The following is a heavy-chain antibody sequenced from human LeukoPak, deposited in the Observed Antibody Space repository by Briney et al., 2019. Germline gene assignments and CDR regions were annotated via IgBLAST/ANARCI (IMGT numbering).Heavy chain of an antibody. J-gene: IGHJ3*02. Sequence: PSETLSLTCTVSGGSISSGSYYWSWIRQPAGKGLEWIGRIYTSGSTNYNPSLKSRVTISVDTSKNQFSLKLSSVTAADTAVYYCARVYAETGGSPDAFDIWGQGTMVTVSS. CDR3: ARVYAETGGSPDAFDI. CDR2: IYTSGST. D-gene: IGHD2-2*01. CDR1: GGSISSGSYY. V-gene: IGHV4-61*02.